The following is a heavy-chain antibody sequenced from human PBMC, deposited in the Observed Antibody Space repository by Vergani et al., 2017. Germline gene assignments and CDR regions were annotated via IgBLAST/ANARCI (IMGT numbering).Heavy chain of an antibody. Sequence: QVQLQEWGAGLLKTSETLSLTCGVSGGSFSVYYWCWIRHAPGMGLEWSGEVNHGGSTNYNPSLKSRVSISVDTSKNQFSLQLTSVTAADTAVYYCARGSIGYCSSTSCRPRYMDVWGKGTTVTVSS. V-gene: IGHV4-34*01. D-gene: IGHD2-2*03. CDR2: VNHGGST. CDR1: GGSFSVYY. J-gene: IGHJ6*03. CDR3: ARGSIGYCSSTSCRPRYMDV.